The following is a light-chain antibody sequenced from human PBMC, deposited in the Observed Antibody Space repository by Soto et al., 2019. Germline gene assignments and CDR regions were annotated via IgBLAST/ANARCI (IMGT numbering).Light chain of an antibody. Sequence: DTPLSQSPSFLSPSVGDRVTITCRASQGINTFLAWYQQKPGLAPKLLIYAASTLQSGVPSRFSGSGSGTEFTLTIDSLQPEDFATYYCQDVTADLALIFGGGTKVDI. CDR3: QDVTADLALI. V-gene: IGKV1-9*01. CDR2: AAS. CDR1: QGINTF. J-gene: IGKJ4*01.